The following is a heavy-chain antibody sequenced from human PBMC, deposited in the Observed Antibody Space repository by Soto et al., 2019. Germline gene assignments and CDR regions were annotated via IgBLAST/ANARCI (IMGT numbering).Heavy chain of an antibody. Sequence: QVQLVESGGGAVQPGRSLRLSCAASGFTFSGDAMHWVRQTPGKGLEPVAVISYDGSNNHYADSVKGRFTISRDNSKNTLYLQMDRLRIEDTAVYYCAKDQGVGGTLGLFDYWGQGTLVTVS. CDR1: GFTFSGDA. CDR3: AKDQGVGGTLGLFDY. CDR2: ISYDGSNN. D-gene: IGHD1-26*01. J-gene: IGHJ4*02. V-gene: IGHV3-30*18.